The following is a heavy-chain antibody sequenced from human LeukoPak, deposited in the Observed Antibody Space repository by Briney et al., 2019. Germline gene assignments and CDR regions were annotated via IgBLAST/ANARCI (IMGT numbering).Heavy chain of an antibody. V-gene: IGHV1-18*01. J-gene: IGHJ4*02. D-gene: IGHD1-26*01. Sequence: ASVKVSCKASGYTFTSYGISWVRQAPGQGLEWMGWISAYNGNTNYAQKLQGRVTMTTDTSTSTAYMELRSLRSDDTAVYYCARLAGIRLGLVIVGALDYWGQGTLVTVSS. CDR2: ISAYNGNT. CDR3: ARLAGIRLGLVIVGALDY. CDR1: GYTFTSYG.